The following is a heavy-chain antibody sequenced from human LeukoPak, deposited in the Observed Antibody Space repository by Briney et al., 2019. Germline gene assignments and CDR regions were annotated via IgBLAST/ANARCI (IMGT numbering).Heavy chain of an antibody. D-gene: IGHD3-3*01. CDR2: MNPNSGNT. Sequence: EASVKVSCKASGYTFTSYDINWVRQATGQGLEWVGWMNPNSGNTGYAQKFQGRVTITRTTSISTAYMELSSLRSEDTAVYYCARGAYDSWSGYMYNWFDPWGQGTLVTVSS. J-gene: IGHJ5*02. CDR3: ARGAYDSWSGYMYNWFDP. CDR1: GYTFTSYD. V-gene: IGHV1-8*03.